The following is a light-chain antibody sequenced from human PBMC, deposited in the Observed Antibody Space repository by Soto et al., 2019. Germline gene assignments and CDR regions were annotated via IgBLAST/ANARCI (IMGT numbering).Light chain of an antibody. Sequence: QSVLTQPPSASGTPGQRVTISCSGXXSNIGSNYVYWYQQLPGTAPKLLIYRNNQRPSGVPDRFSGSKSGTSASLAISGLRSEDEADYYCAAWDDSLSGFYVFGTGTKVTVL. CDR3: AAWDDSLSGFYV. CDR1: XSNIGSNY. J-gene: IGLJ1*01. CDR2: RNN. V-gene: IGLV1-47*01.